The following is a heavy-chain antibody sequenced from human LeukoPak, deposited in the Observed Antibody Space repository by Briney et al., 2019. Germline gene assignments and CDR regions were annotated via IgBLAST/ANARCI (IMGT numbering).Heavy chain of an antibody. CDR1: GGSISSYY. Sequence: TSETLSLTCTDSGGSISSYYWSWIRQPAGKGLEWIGRIYTSGSTNYNPSLKSRVTMSVDTSKNQFSLKLSSVTAANTAVYYCARDSLAYCGGDCYTFDYWGQGTLVTVSS. CDR2: IYTSGST. J-gene: IGHJ4*02. D-gene: IGHD2-21*02. V-gene: IGHV4-4*07. CDR3: ARDSLAYCGGDCYTFDY.